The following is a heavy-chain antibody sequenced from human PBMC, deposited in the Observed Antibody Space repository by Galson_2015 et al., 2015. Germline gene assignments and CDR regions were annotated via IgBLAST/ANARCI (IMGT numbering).Heavy chain of an antibody. D-gene: IGHD2-21*02. Sequence: SLRLSCAASGFTFGSHSMNWVRQAPGKGLEWVSYISSISRSIYYADSVKGRFTISRDNAKNSQYLQMNNLSDEDTAVYYCARGVVYCGGDCYRAFDFWGQGTLFTVSS. CDR1: GFTFGSHS. V-gene: IGHV3-48*02. J-gene: IGHJ4*02. CDR2: ISSISRSI. CDR3: ARGVVYCGGDCYRAFDF.